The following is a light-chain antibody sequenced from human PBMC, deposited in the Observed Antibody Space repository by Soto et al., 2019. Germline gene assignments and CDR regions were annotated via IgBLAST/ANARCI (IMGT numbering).Light chain of an antibody. V-gene: IGKV1-5*03. Sequence: DIQMTQSPSTLSASVGDRVSIHCRASQSISRQLAWYQQKPGKAPNLLIYQASNLETGVPSRFTGSGSGTEFTLTISSLQPDDLATHYCLQYQSYWTFGQGTKVEVK. CDR2: QAS. CDR3: LQYQSYWT. CDR1: QSISRQ. J-gene: IGKJ1*01.